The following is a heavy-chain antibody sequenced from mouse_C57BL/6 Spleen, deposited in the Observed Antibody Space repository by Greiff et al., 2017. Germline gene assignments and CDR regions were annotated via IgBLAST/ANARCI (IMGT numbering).Heavy chain of an antibody. CDR3: ARSDSSGYEDY. CDR1: GYAFSSYW. J-gene: IGHJ2*01. Sequence: VQLQQSGAELVKPGASVKISCKASGYAFSSYWMNWVKQRPGKGLEWIGQIYPGDGDTNYNGKFKGKATLTADKSSSTAYMQLSSLTSEDSAVYFCARSDSSGYEDYWGQGTTLTVAS. CDR2: IYPGDGDT. D-gene: IGHD3-2*02. V-gene: IGHV1-80*01.